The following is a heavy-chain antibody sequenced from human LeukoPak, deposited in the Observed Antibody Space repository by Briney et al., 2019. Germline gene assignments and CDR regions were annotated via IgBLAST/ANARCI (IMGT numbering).Heavy chain of an antibody. J-gene: IGHJ6*02. Sequence: GGSLRLSCAASGFTFSSYWMHWARQAPGEGLVWVSHINSDGSSTSYADSVKGRFTISRDNAKNTVYLQMNSLRVEDTAVYYCARDRQYDMDVWGQGTTVTVSS. CDR1: GFTFSSYW. V-gene: IGHV3-74*01. CDR2: INSDGSST. CDR3: ARDRQYDMDV.